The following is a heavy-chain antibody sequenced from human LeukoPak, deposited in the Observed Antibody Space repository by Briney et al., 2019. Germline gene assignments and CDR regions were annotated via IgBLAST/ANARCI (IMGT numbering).Heavy chain of an antibody. D-gene: IGHD5-18*01. CDR3: ARDSTATYMDV. J-gene: IGHJ6*03. CDR2: ISGSGGST. V-gene: IGHV3-23*01. CDR1: GFTFSSYA. Sequence: GGSLRLSCAASGFTFSSYAMSWVRQAPGKGLEWVSAISGSGGSTYYADSVKGRFTISRDNAKNTLYLQMSSLRAEDTAVYYCARDSTATYMDVWGKGTTVTVSS.